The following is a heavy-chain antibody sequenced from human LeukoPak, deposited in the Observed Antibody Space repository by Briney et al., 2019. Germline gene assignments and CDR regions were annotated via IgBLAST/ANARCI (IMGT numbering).Heavy chain of an antibody. V-gene: IGHV3-48*02. CDR2: ICSSSGTI. CDR1: GLNFSRYA. CDR3: ARVWHCTSTSCYDY. D-gene: IGHD2-2*01. J-gene: IGHJ4*02. Sequence: GGSLRLSCAASGLNFSRYAMNWLRPAPGKGLEWVSYICSSSGTIYYADSVRGRFTTTRDNAKNSLYLQMNSLRDEDTAVYYCARVWHCTSTSCYDYWCQGTLVIVSS.